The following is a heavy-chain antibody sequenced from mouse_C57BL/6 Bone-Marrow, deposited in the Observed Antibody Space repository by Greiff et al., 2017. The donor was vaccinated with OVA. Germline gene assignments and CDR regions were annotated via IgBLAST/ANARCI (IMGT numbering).Heavy chain of an antibody. Sequence: EVQLVESGGGLVQPGGSLSLSCAASGFTFTDYYMSWVRQPPGKALEWLGFIGNKANGYTTEYSASVKGRFTISRDNSQSILYLQMNALRAEDSATYYCARYRRGSSYEDYWGQGTTLTVSS. CDR1: GFTFTDYY. V-gene: IGHV7-3*01. D-gene: IGHD1-1*01. CDR3: ARYRRGSSYEDY. CDR2: IGNKANGYTT. J-gene: IGHJ2*01.